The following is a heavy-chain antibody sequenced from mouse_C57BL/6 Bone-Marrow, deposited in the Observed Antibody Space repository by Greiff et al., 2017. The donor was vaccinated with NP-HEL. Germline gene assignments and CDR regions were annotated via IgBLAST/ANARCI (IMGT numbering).Heavy chain of an antibody. J-gene: IGHJ4*01. Sequence: VQVVESDAELVKPGASVKISCKVSGYTFTDHTIHWMKQRPEQGLEWIGYIYPRDGSTKYNEKFKGKATLTADKSSSTAYMQLNSLPSEDSAVYFCARNPITTVVATDYAMDYWGQGTSVTVSS. CDR2: IYPRDGST. CDR1: GYTFTDHT. D-gene: IGHD1-1*01. CDR3: ARNPITTVVATDYAMDY. V-gene: IGHV1-78*01.